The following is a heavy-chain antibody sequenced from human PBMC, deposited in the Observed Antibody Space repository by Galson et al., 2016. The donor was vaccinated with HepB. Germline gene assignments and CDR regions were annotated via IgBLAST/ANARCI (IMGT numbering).Heavy chain of an antibody. V-gene: IGHV3-30*18. CDR3: AKDPSGYYFDGTGYYNAFDY. J-gene: IGHJ4*02. Sequence: SLRLSCAASGFTFSTYWMNWVRQAPGKGLEWVAVIYYDRSTKNYAASVKGRVTSSRDNSKNTLYPEMTSLREEDTAVYYCAKDPSGYYFDGTGYYNAFDYWGQGALVTVSS. CDR2: IYYDRSTK. CDR1: GFTFSTYW. D-gene: IGHD3-22*01.